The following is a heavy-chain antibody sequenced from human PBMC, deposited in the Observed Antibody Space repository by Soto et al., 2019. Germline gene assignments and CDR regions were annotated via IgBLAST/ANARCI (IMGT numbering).Heavy chain of an antibody. D-gene: IGHD3-3*01. CDR1: GFTFSSYA. J-gene: IGHJ6*02. CDR2: ISGSGGST. CDR3: AKDLSPYYDFWSGPSNYYYYYGMDV. Sequence: GGSLRLSCAASGFTFSSYAMSWVRQAPGKGLEWVPAISGSGGSTYYADSVKGRFTISRDNSKNTLYLQMNSLRAEDTAVYYCAKDLSPYYDFWSGPSNYYYYYGMDVWGQGTTVTVSS. V-gene: IGHV3-23*01.